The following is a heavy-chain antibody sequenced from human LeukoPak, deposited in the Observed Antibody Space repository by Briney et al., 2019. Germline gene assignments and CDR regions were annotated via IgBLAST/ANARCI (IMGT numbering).Heavy chain of an antibody. V-gene: IGHV3-53*01. D-gene: IGHD6-19*01. CDR2: IYSGGNT. CDR3: ARVPISGWYSSFDY. J-gene: IGHJ4*02. CDR1: GFTFDDYA. Sequence: PGGSLRLSCAASGFTFDDYAMHWVRQAPGKGLEWVSIIYSGGNTYYADSVKGRFTISRDNSKNTLYLQMNSLRAEDTAVYYCARVPISGWYSSFDYWGQGTLVTVSS.